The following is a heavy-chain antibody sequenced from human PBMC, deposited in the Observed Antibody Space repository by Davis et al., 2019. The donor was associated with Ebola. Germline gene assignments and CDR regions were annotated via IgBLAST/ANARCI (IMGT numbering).Heavy chain of an antibody. V-gene: IGHV4-34*01. Sequence: PSETLSLTCAVYGGSFSGYYWSWIRQPPGKGLEWIGEINHSGSTNYNPSLKSRVTISVDTSKNQFSLKLSSVTAADTAVYYCAREAYSYGLVWGQGTLVTVSS. D-gene: IGHD5-18*01. CDR1: GGSFSGYY. CDR2: INHSGST. J-gene: IGHJ4*02. CDR3: AREAYSYGLV.